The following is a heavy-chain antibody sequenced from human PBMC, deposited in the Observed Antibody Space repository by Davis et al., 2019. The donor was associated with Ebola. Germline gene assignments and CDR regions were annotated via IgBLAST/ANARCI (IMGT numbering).Heavy chain of an antibody. CDR3: ARDSPTMSFAFDI. D-gene: IGHD3-10*02. J-gene: IGHJ3*02. V-gene: IGHV3-23*01. CDR1: GFTFSSYA. CDR2: ISGSGGST. Sequence: GESLKISCAASGFTFSSYAMSWVRQAPGKGLEWVSAISGSGGSTYYADSVKGRFTISRDNSKNTLYLQMNSLRAEDTAVYYCARDSPTMSFAFDIWGQGTMVTVSS.